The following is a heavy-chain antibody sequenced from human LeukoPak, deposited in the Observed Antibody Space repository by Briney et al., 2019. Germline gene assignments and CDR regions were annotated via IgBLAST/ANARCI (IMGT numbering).Heavy chain of an antibody. D-gene: IGHD4-17*01. Sequence: GRSLRLSCAASGFTFSSYTMNWIRQAPGGGLEWVSSISGSGTNIYYADSVKGRFNISRDNAENSLSLQMNSLRADDTAVYYCARDYHGDYMFDFWGQGTLVTVSS. CDR3: ARDYHGDYMFDF. V-gene: IGHV3-21*01. CDR2: ISGSGTNI. J-gene: IGHJ4*02. CDR1: GFTFSSYT.